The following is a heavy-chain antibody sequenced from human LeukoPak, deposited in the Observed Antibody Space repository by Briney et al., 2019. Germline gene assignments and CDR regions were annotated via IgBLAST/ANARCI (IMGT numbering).Heavy chain of an antibody. J-gene: IGHJ4*02. CDR3: AKSQTTMVRGVIIGPLDY. V-gene: IGHV3-30*18. D-gene: IGHD3-10*01. Sequence: PGGSLRLSCAASGFTFSNYTIHWVRQAPGKGLEWVAVISYDGSNQYYVDSVKGRFTISRDNSKNTLYLQMNSLRAEDTAVYYCAKSQTTMVRGVIIGPLDYWGQGTLVTVSS. CDR2: ISYDGSNQ. CDR1: GFTFSNYT.